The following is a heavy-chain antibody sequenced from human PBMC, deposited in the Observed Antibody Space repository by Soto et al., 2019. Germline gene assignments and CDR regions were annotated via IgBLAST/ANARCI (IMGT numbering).Heavy chain of an antibody. J-gene: IGHJ5*02. CDR1: GFTFSSYS. D-gene: IGHD6-25*01. Sequence: PGGSLRLSCAASGFTFSSYSMNWVRQAPGKGLEWVSSISSSSSYIYYADSVKGRFTISRDNAKNSLYLQMNSLRAEDTAVYYCARDIFPNSGGNWFDPWGQGTLVTVSS. V-gene: IGHV3-21*01. CDR3: ARDIFPNSGGNWFDP. CDR2: ISSSSSYI.